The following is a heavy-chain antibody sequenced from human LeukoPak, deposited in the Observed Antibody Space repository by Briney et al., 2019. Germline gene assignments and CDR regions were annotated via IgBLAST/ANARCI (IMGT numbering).Heavy chain of an antibody. V-gene: IGHV3-30*18. CDR1: GFTFSSHG. J-gene: IGHJ6*02. D-gene: IGHD4-17*01. Sequence: GGSLRLSCAASGFTFSSHGMHWVRQAPGKGLEWVAVISYDGSNKYYADSVKGRFTISRDNSKNTLYLQMNSLRAEDTAVYYCAKDTYGDYGYYYYGMDVWGQGTTVTVSS. CDR2: ISYDGSNK. CDR3: AKDTYGDYGYYYYGMDV.